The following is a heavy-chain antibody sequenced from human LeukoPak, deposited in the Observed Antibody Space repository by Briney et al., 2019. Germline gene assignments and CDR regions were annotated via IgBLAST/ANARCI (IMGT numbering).Heavy chain of an antibody. Sequence: ASVKVSCKASGGTFSSYAISWVRQAPGQGLEWMGGIIPIFGTANYAQKFQGRVTITADKSTSTAYMELSSLRSEDTAVYYCARGHRAVYYDILTGYYGEYYFDYWGQGTLVTVSS. V-gene: IGHV1-69*06. CDR2: IIPIFGTA. D-gene: IGHD3-9*01. CDR1: GGTFSSYA. CDR3: ARGHRAVYYDILTGYYGEYYFDY. J-gene: IGHJ4*02.